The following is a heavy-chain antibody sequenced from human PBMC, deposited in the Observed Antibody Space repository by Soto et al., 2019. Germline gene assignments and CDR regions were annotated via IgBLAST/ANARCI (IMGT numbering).Heavy chain of an antibody. CDR2: IIPIFGTA. CDR1: GGTFSSYA. CDR3: ARQRDGYNEVAWFDP. J-gene: IGHJ5*02. Sequence: GASVKVSCKASGGTFSSYAISWVRQAPGQGLEWMGGIIPIFGTANYAQKFQGRVTITADESTSTAYMELSSLRSEDTAVYYCARQRDGYNEVAWFDPWGQGTLVTVSS. D-gene: IGHD5-12*01. V-gene: IGHV1-69*13.